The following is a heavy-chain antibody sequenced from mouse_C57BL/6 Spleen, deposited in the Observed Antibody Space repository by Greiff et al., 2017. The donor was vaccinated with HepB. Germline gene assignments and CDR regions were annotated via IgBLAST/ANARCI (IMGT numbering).Heavy chain of an antibody. CDR3: ARDRGYDGSSPYWYFDV. J-gene: IGHJ1*03. CDR1: GFTFSSYA. Sequence: DVHLVESGGGLVKPGGSLKLSCAASGFTFSSYAMSWVRQTPEKRLEWVATISDGGSYTYYPDNVKGRFTISRDNAKNNLYLQMSQLKSEDTAMYYCARDRGYDGSSPYWYFDVWGTGTTVTVSS. D-gene: IGHD1-1*01. CDR2: ISDGGSYT. V-gene: IGHV5-4*01.